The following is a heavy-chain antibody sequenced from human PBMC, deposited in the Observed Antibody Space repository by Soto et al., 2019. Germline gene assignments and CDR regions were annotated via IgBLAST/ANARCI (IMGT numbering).Heavy chain of an antibody. J-gene: IGHJ4*02. CDR3: ARVLNYYDSSGYYELYDY. CDR1: GGSISSGDYY. V-gene: IGHV4-30-4*01. CDR2: IYYSGST. Sequence: PSETLSLTCTVSGGSISSGDYYWSWIRQPPGKGLEWIGYIYYSGSTYYNPSLKSRVTISVDTSKNQFSLKLSSVTAADTAVYYCARVLNYYDSSGYYELYDYWGQGTLVTVSS. D-gene: IGHD3-22*01.